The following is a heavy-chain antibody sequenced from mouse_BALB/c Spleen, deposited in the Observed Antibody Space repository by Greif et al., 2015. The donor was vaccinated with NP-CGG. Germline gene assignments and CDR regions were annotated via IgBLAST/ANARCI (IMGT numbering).Heavy chain of an antibody. CDR2: ISDGGSYT. V-gene: IGHV5-4*02. J-gene: IGHJ2*01. CDR3: ARGGEIHYYFDY. CDR1: GFTFSDYY. D-gene: IGHD1-2*01. Sequence: DVQLVESGGGLVKPGGSLKLSCAASGFTFSDYYMYWVRQTPEKRLEWVATISDGGSYTYYPDSVKGRFTISRDNAKNNLYLQMSSLKSEDTAMYYCARGGEIHYYFDYWGQGTTLTVSS.